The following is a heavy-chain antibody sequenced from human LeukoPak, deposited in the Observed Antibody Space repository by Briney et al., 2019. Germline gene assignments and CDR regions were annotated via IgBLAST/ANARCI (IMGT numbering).Heavy chain of an antibody. D-gene: IGHD3-9*01. V-gene: IGHV3-7*03. Sequence: GGSLRLSCAASGFTFSSYWMSWVRQAPGKGLEWVANIKQDGSEKYYVDSVKGRFTISRDNSKNSLYLQMNSLRTEDTALYYCAKGLDILTGSPDYWGQGTLVTVSS. CDR2: IKQDGSEK. CDR1: GFTFSSYW. J-gene: IGHJ4*02. CDR3: AKGLDILTGSPDY.